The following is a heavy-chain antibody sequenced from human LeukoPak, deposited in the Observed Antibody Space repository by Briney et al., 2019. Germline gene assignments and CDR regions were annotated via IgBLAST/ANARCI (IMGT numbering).Heavy chain of an antibody. D-gene: IGHD3-22*01. CDR2: ISGSGGST. CDR1: GFTFSSYA. J-gene: IGHJ4*02. CDR3: AKDQGSGYSVFPYYFDY. Sequence: GGSLRLSCAASGFTFSSYAMSWVRQAPGKGLEWVSAISGSGGSTYHADSVKGRFTISRDNSKNTLYLQMNSLRAEDTAVYYCAKDQGSGYSVFPYYFDYWGQGTLVTVSS. V-gene: IGHV3-23*01.